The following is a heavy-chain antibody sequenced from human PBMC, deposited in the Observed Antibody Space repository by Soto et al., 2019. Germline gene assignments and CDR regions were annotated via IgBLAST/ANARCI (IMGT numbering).Heavy chain of an antibody. CDR1: GYTFENYA. V-gene: IGHV1-18*01. CDR3: ARDRPTGH. CDR2: ISGDTHNA. Sequence: QVQLVQSGAEVKKPGASVKVSCKASGYTFENYALSRYRQAPGQGLEWMAWISGDTHNAIYAQKFQGRVSLTRNRSTTTAYMALTSLTYDDTAVYYCARDRPTGHWGQGTLVTVSA. J-gene: IGHJ4*02.